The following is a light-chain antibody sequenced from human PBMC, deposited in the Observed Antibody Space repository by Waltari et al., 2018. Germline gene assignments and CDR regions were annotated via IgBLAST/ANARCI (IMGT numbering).Light chain of an antibody. V-gene: IGLV10-54*04. Sequence: QAGLTQPPSVSADLRQTATLTCTGNSNNVGNQGAAWLQQHQGRPPKLVSYRNHTRPSGISERFSASRSGNTASLTISELQPEDETDYYCSAWDSGLTVWLFGGGTKLTVL. CDR1: SNNVGNQG. J-gene: IGLJ3*02. CDR3: SAWDSGLTVWL. CDR2: RNH.